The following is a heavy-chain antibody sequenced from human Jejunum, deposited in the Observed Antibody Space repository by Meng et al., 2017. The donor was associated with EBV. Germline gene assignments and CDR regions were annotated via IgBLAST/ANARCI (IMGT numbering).Heavy chain of an antibody. CDR2: IYYSGST. CDR3: AGLRYSGYDRAFDY. Sequence: QLQLQEAGPVVVKPPETRSPPCIVLGGSAKSGNVYGGWIRQPTGKGLEGIGYIYYSGSTNYIPTLKSRVTISLDTSKNQFSLELSSVTAADTAVYYCAGLRYSGYDRAFDYWGQGALVTVSS. CDR1: GGSAKSGNVY. J-gene: IGHJ4*02. V-gene: IGHV4-61*01. D-gene: IGHD5-12*01.